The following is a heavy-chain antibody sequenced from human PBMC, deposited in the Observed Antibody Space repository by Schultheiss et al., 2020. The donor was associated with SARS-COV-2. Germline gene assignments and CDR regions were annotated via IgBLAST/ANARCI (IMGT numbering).Heavy chain of an antibody. CDR2: IYSGGST. V-gene: IGHV3-53*01. D-gene: IGHD3-16*01. Sequence: GESLKISCAASGFTVSSNYMSWVRQAPGKGLEWVSVIYSGGSTYYADSVKGRFTISRDNSKNTLYLQMNSLRAEDTAVYYCASGANLNFDYWGQGTLVTVSS. CDR3: ASGANLNFDY. J-gene: IGHJ4*02. CDR1: GFTVSSNY.